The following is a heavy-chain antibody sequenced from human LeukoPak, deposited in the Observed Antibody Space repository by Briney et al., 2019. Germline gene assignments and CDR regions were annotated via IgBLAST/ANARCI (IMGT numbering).Heavy chain of an antibody. CDR1: GYSFPNYW. CDR2: IYPADSDT. CDR3: ARWSSDSRGYYYFLEF. D-gene: IGHD3-22*01. V-gene: IGHV5-51*01. J-gene: IGHJ4*02. Sequence: GESLKISCEGSGYSFPNYWIGWVRQMPGKGLEWMAIIYPADSDTRYSPSFRGQVTISADKSISTAYLQWSSLKASDTAMYYCARWSSDSRGYYYFLEFWGQGTLVTVSS.